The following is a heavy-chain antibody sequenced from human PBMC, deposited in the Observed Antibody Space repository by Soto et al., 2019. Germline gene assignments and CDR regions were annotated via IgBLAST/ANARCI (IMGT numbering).Heavy chain of an antibody. CDR3: ARELPKYDAFDI. V-gene: IGHV1-69*04. Sequence: EASVKVSCKASGGTFSSYTISWVRQAPGQGLEWMGRIIPILGIANYAQKFQGRVTITADKSTSTAYMELSSLRSEDTAVYYCARELPKYDAFDIRGQGTMVTVSS. CDR2: IIPILGIA. CDR1: GGTFSSYT. J-gene: IGHJ3*02.